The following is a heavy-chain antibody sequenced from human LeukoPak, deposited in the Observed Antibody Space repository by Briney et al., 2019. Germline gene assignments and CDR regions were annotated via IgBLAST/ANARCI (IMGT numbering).Heavy chain of an antibody. CDR2: IWYDGSNK. CDR3: ARDAYIVATIPQAHDAFDI. Sequence: GGSLRLSCAASGFTFSSHWMHWVRQAPGKGLEWVAVIWYDGSNKYYADSVKGRFTISRDNSKNTLYLQMDSLRAEDTAVYYCARDAYIVATIPQAHDAFDIWGQGTMVTVSS. V-gene: IGHV3-33*08. J-gene: IGHJ3*02. D-gene: IGHD5-12*01. CDR1: GFTFSSHW.